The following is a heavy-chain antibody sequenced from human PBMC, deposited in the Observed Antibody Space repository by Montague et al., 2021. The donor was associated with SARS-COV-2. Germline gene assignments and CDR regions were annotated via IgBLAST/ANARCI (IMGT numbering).Heavy chain of an antibody. CDR1: GGSFSTYS. Sequence: SETLSLTCAVHGGSFSTYSWNWIRQPPGKGLEWIGEIHHGGSTNYNPSLTRRVTISAATSKNQFSLKLASVAAADTAVYYCARLGDGVVPSPILGVGPYYSYYYMDVWGKGTTVTVSS. D-gene: IGHD3-10*01. V-gene: IGHV4-34*01. CDR2: IHHGGST. CDR3: ARLGDGVVPSPILGVGPYYSYYYMDV. J-gene: IGHJ6*03.